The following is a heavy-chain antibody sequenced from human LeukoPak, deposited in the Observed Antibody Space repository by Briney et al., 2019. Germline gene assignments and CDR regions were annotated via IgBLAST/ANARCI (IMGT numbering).Heavy chain of an antibody. CDR2: IYLGDSDT. D-gene: IGHD3-22*01. Sequence: GESLKISCKGPGYNFSRFWINWVRQMPGKGLEWMGIIYLGDSDTRYSPSFQGQVTISADKSISTAYLQWRSLKASETAMYYCARLNYYDSSGHFDYWGEGTLVTVSS. CDR1: GYNFSRFW. V-gene: IGHV5-51*01. CDR3: ARLNYYDSSGHFDY. J-gene: IGHJ4*02.